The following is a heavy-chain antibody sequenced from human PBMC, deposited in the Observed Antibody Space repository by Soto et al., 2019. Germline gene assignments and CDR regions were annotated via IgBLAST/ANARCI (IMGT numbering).Heavy chain of an antibody. Sequence: QVQLQQWGAGLLKPSETLSLTCAVYGGSFSGYYWSWIRQPPGKGLEWIGEFNHSGSTNYNPSLKSRVTISVDTSKNQFALKLSSVTAADTAVYYCAIPSGYSYYYYYGMDVWGQGTTVTVSS. CDR1: GGSFSGYY. CDR2: FNHSGST. J-gene: IGHJ6*02. D-gene: IGHD3-3*01. V-gene: IGHV4-34*01. CDR3: AIPSGYSYYYYYGMDV.